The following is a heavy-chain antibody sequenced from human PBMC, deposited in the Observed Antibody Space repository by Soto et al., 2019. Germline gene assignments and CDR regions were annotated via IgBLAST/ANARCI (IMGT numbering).Heavy chain of an antibody. D-gene: IGHD3-16*01. J-gene: IGHJ4*02. CDR3: ARLRAAFVMDY. V-gene: IGHV4-39*01. Sequence: PSETLSLTCTVSGGSISSSSYYWGWIRQPPGKGLEWIGSIYYSGSTYYNPSLKSRVTISVDTSKNQFSLKLSSVTAADTAVYYCARLRAAFVMDYWGQGTLVTVSS. CDR1: GGSISSSSYY. CDR2: IYYSGST.